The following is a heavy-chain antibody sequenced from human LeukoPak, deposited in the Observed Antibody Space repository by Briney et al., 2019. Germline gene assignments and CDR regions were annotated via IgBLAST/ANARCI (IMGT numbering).Heavy chain of an antibody. J-gene: IGHJ4*02. CDR1: GFSFSSHW. CDR2: ISDDGSYT. V-gene: IGHV3-74*01. D-gene: IGHD2-21*01. CDR3: ASFGISWRSSY. Sequence: GGSLRLSCAASGFSFSSHWVHWVRQAPGKGLVWVSRISDDGSYTSNVDSVKGRFAISRDNVNNMLYLHMNSLRAEDTAVYYCASFGISWRSSYWGQGTLVTVSS.